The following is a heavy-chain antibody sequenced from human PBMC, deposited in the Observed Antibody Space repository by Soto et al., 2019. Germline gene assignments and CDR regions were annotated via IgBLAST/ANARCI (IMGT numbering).Heavy chain of an antibody. Sequence: QLVESGGGLVRPGGSLRLSCVGSGFTFTGKTMNWIRQAPGKGLEWVSSIDSRGDIIYYIESVKGRFTISRDNAKKSLFLQMNCLRGDDTGVYYCAKSGSGWYQDSWGQGTLVSVSS. CDR2: IDSRGDII. CDR3: AKSGSGWYQDS. V-gene: IGHV3-21*01. D-gene: IGHD6-19*01. J-gene: IGHJ5*02. CDR1: GFTFTGKT.